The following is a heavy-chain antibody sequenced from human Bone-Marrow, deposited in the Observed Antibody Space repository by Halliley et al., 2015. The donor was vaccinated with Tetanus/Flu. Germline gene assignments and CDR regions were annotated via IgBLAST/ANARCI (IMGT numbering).Heavy chain of an antibody. CDR2: IHYTGST. CDR1: GGSIRRNTDF. J-gene: IGHJ6*02. Sequence: LRLSCTVSGGSIRRNTDFWVWIRQPPGKGLEWIGAIHYTGSTYYNSSLKSRVTISVDTSRNQFSLNLRSVTATDTSVFYCARAPYTSSPQRAGSPFPGAPPRTRSPLTQGLVPATDTSVFYCARLEGAAGMYYNGRRGIMDVWGQGTSVTVSS. D-gene: IGHD3-16*01. V-gene: IGHV4-39*01. CDR3: ARAPYTSSPQRAGSPFPGAPPRTRSPLTQGLVPATDTSVFYCARLEGAAGMYYNGRRGIMDV.